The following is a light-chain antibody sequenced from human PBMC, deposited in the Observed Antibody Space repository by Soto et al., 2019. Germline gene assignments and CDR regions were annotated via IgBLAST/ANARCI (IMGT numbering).Light chain of an antibody. CDR3: KQSSNWPPYT. J-gene: IGKJ2*01. V-gene: IGKV3-11*01. CDR1: QSVSSY. CDR2: DAS. Sequence: EIVLTQSPATLSLSPGERATLSCRASQSVSSYLAWYQQKPGQAPRLLIYDASNRATGIPARFSGSGSGTDFTLTISSLEPEDFEVYYCKQSSNWPPYTFGQGTKLEIK.